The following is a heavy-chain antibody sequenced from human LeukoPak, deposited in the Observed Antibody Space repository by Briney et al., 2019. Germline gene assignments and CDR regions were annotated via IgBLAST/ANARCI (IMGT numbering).Heavy chain of an antibody. V-gene: IGHV3-30-3*01. CDR2: ISYDGSNK. CDR3: AGSRAYQLLYFRY. D-gene: IGHD2-2*02. CDR1: GFTFSSYA. J-gene: IGHJ4*02. Sequence: GGSLRLSCAASGFTFSSYAMHWVRQAPGKGLEWVAVISYDGSNKYYADSVKGRFTISRDNSKNTLYLQMNSLRAEDTAVYYCAGSRAYQLLYFRYWGQGTLVTVSS.